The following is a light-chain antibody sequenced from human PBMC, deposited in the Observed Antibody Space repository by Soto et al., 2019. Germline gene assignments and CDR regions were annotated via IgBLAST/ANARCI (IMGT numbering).Light chain of an antibody. V-gene: IGKV3-15*01. Sequence: EIVMTQSPATLSVSPGERATLSCRASQSVNNNLAWYQQKPGQAPRLPISYASSRATGIPARFSGSGSGTEFTLTISSLQSEDFAVYYCQQYNNWPLTFGGGTKVEIK. CDR1: QSVNNN. CDR2: YAS. CDR3: QQYNNWPLT. J-gene: IGKJ4*01.